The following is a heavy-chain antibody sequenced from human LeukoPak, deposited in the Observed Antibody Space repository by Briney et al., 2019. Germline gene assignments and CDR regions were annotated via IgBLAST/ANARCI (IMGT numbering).Heavy chain of an antibody. CDR1: GFTFSSYS. D-gene: IGHD2-2*01. V-gene: IGHV3-21*01. J-gene: IGHJ4*02. Sequence: GGSLRLSCAASGFTFSSYSMNWVRQAPGKGLEWVSSISSSSSYIYYADSVKGRFTISRDNAKNSLYLQMNSLRAEDTAVYYCANHLACGSTSCPPFDSWGQGTLVTVSS. CDR3: ANHLACGSTSCPPFDS. CDR2: ISSSSSYI.